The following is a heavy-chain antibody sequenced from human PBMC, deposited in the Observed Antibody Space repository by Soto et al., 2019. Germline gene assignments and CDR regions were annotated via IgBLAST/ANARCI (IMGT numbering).Heavy chain of an antibody. CDR3: ARYRFSDTWSKFDY. V-gene: IGHV4-31*11. CDR1: GASISSDAYY. J-gene: IGHJ4*02. D-gene: IGHD3-16*02. Sequence: KLSETLSLTCAVSGASISSDAYYWSWIRQHPGKGLEWIGYISYSGSTYYNPSLKSRVTISVDTSKNQFSLKLTSVTAADTAVYYCARYRFSDTWSKFDYWGQGTLVTVSS. CDR2: ISYSGST.